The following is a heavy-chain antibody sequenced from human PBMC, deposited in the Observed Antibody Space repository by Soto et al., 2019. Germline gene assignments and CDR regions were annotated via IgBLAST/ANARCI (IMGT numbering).Heavy chain of an antibody. CDR1: GFSVSSKY. CDR2: IYSGGTT. D-gene: IGHD3-22*01. J-gene: IGHJ4*02. V-gene: IGHV3-53*05. CDR3: VKDGDNSGYYLSYYFDH. Sequence: GSLRLSCAASGFSVSSKYMNWVRQAPGKGLEWVSVIYSGGTTYYADSVKGRFTISGDSSKNTLYLQMNSLRDEDTAVYYCVKDGDNSGYYLSYYFDHWGQGAPVTVSS.